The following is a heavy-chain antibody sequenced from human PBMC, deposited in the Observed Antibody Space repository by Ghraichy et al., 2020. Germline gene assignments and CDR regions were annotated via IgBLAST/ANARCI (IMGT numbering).Heavy chain of an antibody. CDR2: IKQGGSEK. D-gene: IGHD1-26*01. CDR3: ARIRGYSMSWNSDYYYYYNLDV. V-gene: IGHV3-7*01. CDR1: GFSFTSHW. J-gene: IGHJ6*02. Sequence: GGSLRLSCEASGFSFTSHWMTWVRQVPGKGLEWVASIKQGGSEKYFADSVKARFTISRDSSKNSVYLQMNSLRVEDSALYYCARIRGYSMSWNSDYYYYYNLDVWGQGAQVTVSS.